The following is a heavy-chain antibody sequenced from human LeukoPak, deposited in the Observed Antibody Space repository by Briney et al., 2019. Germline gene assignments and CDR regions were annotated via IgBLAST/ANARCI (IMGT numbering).Heavy chain of an antibody. D-gene: IGHD2-8*01. Sequence: SETLSLTCTVSAYSIGSGFHWGWMRQPPGKGLELIGTIYHDGSTYYNPSLKSRVTISVDTSKNQFSLKLNSVTAADTAVYYCARNRHQFSQYGAFDIWGQGTMVTVSS. V-gene: IGHV4-38-2*02. CDR2: IYHDGST. CDR1: AYSIGSGFH. CDR3: ARNRHQFSQYGAFDI. J-gene: IGHJ3*02.